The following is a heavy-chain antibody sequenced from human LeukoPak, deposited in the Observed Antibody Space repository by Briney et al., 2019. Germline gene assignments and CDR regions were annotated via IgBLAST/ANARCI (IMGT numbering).Heavy chain of an antibody. CDR3: ARAGYSWNTGYYFDY. D-gene: IGHD1-1*01. CDR2: IYYSGTT. J-gene: IGHJ4*02. Sequence: KPSETLSLTCTVSGGSISSYYWSWIRQPPGKGLEWIGYIYYSGTTNYNPSLKSRVTISLDTSKNQFSLRLSSVTAADTALYYRARAGYSWNTGYYFDYWGQGTLVTVSS. V-gene: IGHV4-59*01. CDR1: GGSISSYY.